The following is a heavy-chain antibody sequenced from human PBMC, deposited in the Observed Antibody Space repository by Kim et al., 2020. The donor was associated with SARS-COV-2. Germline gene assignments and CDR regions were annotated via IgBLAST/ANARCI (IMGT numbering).Heavy chain of an antibody. CDR3: AKGRSSGWYYFDY. J-gene: IGHJ4*02. Sequence: ADSVKGRFTISRDNSKNTLYLQMNSLRAEDTAVYYCAKGRSSGWYYFDYWGQGTLVTVSS. V-gene: IGHV3-23*01. D-gene: IGHD6-19*01.